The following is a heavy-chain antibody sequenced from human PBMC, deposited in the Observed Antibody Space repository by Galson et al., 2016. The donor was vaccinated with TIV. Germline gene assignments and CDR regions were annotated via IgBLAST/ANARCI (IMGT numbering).Heavy chain of an antibody. Sequence: SVKVSCKASGGSFSSYPFNWVRQAPGQGLEWVGGFIPLFGTANYAQKFPGRVTISADESTSTLYMEVRSLRSEDTAVYYCAKDRNTAMDTYHYYYGMDVWGQGTTVIVSS. CDR1: GGSFSSYP. CDR2: FIPLFGTA. J-gene: IGHJ6*02. CDR3: AKDRNTAMDTYHYYYGMDV. D-gene: IGHD5-18*01. V-gene: IGHV1-69*13.